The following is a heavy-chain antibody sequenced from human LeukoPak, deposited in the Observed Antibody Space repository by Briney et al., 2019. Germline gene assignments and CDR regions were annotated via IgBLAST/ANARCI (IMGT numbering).Heavy chain of an antibody. Sequence: GGSLRLSCAASGFTFSSYSMNWVRQAPGKGLEWVSYISSSSSTIYYADSVKGRFTISRDNAKNSLYLQMNSLRAEDTALYYCAKAPYSSGWYYAFDIWGQGTMVTVSS. J-gene: IGHJ3*02. CDR2: ISSSSSTI. V-gene: IGHV3-48*01. CDR3: AKAPYSSGWYYAFDI. CDR1: GFTFSSYS. D-gene: IGHD6-19*01.